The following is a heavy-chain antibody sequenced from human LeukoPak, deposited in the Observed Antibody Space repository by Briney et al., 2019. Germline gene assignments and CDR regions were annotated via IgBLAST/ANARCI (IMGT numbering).Heavy chain of an antibody. J-gene: IGHJ6*04. CDR2: IYHSEST. D-gene: IGHD3-16*02. V-gene: IGHV4-4*02. Sequence: SGTLSLTCAVSGGSISSSNWWSWVRQPPGKGLEWIGEIYHSESTNYNPSLKSRVTISVDKSKNQFSLKLSSVTAADTAVYYCARGSWTRYYYYGMDVWGKGTTVTVSS. CDR1: GGSISSSNW. CDR3: ARGSWTRYYYYGMDV.